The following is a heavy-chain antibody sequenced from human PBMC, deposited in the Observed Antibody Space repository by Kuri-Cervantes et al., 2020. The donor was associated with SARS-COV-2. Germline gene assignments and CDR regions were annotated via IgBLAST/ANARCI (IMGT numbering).Heavy chain of an antibody. CDR2: ISSSSSYT. CDR3: ARDFYGDYVWYFDL. CDR1: GGSISSSSYY. D-gene: IGHD4-17*01. Sequence: LSLTCTVSGGSISSSSYYGGWIRQPPGKGLEWVSYISSSSSYTNYADSVKGRFTISRDNAKNSLYLQMNSLRAEDTAVYYCARDFYGDYVWYFDLWGRGTLVTVSS. J-gene: IGHJ2*01. V-gene: IGHV3-11*06.